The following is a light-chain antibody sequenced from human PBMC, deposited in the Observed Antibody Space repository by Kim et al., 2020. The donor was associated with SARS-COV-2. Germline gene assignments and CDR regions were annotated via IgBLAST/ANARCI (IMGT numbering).Light chain of an antibody. Sequence: SASVGERVTMTCRASQGISSQLAWCQQKPGKAPRALIYDASSLQSAVPSKFSGSGSGTDFTLTISSLQPEDVATYYCQQYNSYPYTFGQGTKLEI. J-gene: IGKJ2*01. CDR2: DAS. CDR1: QGISSQ. CDR3: QQYNSYPYT. V-gene: IGKV1-16*02.